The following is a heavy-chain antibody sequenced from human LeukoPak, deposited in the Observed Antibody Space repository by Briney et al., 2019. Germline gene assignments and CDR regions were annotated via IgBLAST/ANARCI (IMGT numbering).Heavy chain of an antibody. V-gene: IGHV3-30*02. Sequence: GGSLRLSCAASGFTFSSYGMHWVGQAPGKGLEWVSLIRYDGSNKYYADSVKGRFTISRDTSRNTLYLQMNSLTAEDTAVYYCAKDYYDSSGGHRFDYWGQGTLVTVSS. D-gene: IGHD3-22*01. CDR3: AKDYYDSSGGHRFDY. J-gene: IGHJ4*02. CDR2: IRYDGSNK. CDR1: GFTFSSYG.